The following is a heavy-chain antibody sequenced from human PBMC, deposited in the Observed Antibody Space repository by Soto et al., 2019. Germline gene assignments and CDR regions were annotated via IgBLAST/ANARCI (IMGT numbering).Heavy chain of an antibody. D-gene: IGHD3-10*01. CDR3: ARYGSGSSVWFDP. J-gene: IGHJ5*02. CDR1: GGSMSSYY. Sequence: QVQLQESGPGLVKPSETLSLTCTVSGGSMSSYYWSWIRQPPGKGLEWIGYIYYSGSTIYNPSLKSRATISVDTSKNQFSLKLSSVTAADTAVYYCARYGSGSSVWFDPWGQGTLVTVSS. CDR2: IYYSGST. V-gene: IGHV4-59*01.